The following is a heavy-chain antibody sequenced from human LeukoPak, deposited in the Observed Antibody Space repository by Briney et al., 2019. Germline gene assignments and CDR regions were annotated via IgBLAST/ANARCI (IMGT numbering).Heavy chain of an antibody. CDR2: IRYDGSNK. CDR1: GFTFSSYG. Sequence: PGGSLRLSCAASGFTFSSYGMHWVRQAPGKGLEWVAFIRYDGSNKYYADSVKGRFTISRDNSKNTLYLQMNSLRAEDTAVYYCAKDWARGGAVVKGSHYAFDIWGQGTMVTVSS. CDR3: AKDWARGGAVVKGSHYAFDI. V-gene: IGHV3-30*02. D-gene: IGHD4-23*01. J-gene: IGHJ3*02.